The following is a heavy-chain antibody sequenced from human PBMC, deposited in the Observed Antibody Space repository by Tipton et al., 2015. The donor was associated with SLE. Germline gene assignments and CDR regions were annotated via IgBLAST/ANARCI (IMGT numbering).Heavy chain of an antibody. CDR1: GFTFSSYG. CDR3: AKGGLTESDYFDY. V-gene: IGHV3-30*02. D-gene: IGHD4/OR15-4a*01. J-gene: IGHJ4*02. Sequence: SLRLSCAASGFTFSSYGIHWVRQAPGKGLEWVAFIRYDGSDRCYADSVKGRFTISRDDSKNTLYLQMNSLRAEDMALYYCAKGGLTESDYFDYWGQGTLVTVSS. CDR2: IRYDGSDR.